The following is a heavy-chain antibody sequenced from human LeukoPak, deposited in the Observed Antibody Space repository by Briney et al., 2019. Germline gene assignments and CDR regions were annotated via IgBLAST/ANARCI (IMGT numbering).Heavy chain of an antibody. V-gene: IGHV4-4*07. Sequence: SETLSLTCTVSGGSIGSNYWSWVRQPAGKGLEWVGRINISGNTNYNPSLKSRVTMSVDTSKNQFSLRLNFVTAADTAVYYCTREATANSGGYYFDYWGQGTLVTVSS. CDR2: INISGNT. D-gene: IGHD6-25*01. J-gene: IGHJ4*02. CDR3: TREATANSGGYYFDY. CDR1: GGSIGSNY.